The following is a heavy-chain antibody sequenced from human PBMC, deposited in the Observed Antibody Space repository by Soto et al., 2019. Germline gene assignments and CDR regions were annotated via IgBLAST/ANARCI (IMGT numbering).Heavy chain of an antibody. CDR3: ARGYSSGC. V-gene: IGHV3-21*01. J-gene: IGHJ4*02. Sequence: PWWSLRLSCSASVFTCSSYSMNWVRQAPGKGLEWVSSISSSSSYIYYADSVKGRFTISRDNAKNSLYLQMNSLRAEDTAVYYCARGYSSGCWGQGTLVTVSS. D-gene: IGHD6-19*01. CDR2: ISSSSSYI. CDR1: VFTCSSYS.